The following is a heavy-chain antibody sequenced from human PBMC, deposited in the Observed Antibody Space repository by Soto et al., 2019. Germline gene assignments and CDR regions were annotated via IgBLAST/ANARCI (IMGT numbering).Heavy chain of an antibody. V-gene: IGHV1-18*01. CDR1: GYTFTSYG. CDR2: ISAYNGNT. CDR3: ARVVSSRSYLDV. D-gene: IGHD6-13*01. J-gene: IGHJ6*04. Sequence: ASVKVSCKASGYTFTSYGISWGRQAPGQGLEWMGWISAYNGNTNYAQKLQGRVTMTTDTSTSTAYMELRSLRSDDTAVYYCARVVSSRSYLDVWGKGTTVTVSS.